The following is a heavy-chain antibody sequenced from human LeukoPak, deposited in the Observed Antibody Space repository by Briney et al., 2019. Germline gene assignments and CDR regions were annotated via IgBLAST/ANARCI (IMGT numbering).Heavy chain of an antibody. Sequence: GGSLTLSCAASGFTFRDYYMSWIRQAPGKGRDWISYIGSSGSPVSYADCVKCRFTISRDNAKTSLYLQMNSLRAEDTAVYYCARLRYYYDSSGYYHWCQGTLVTVSS. D-gene: IGHD3-22*01. J-gene: IGHJ5*02. CDR3: ARLRYYYDSSGYYH. V-gene: IGHV3-11*01. CDR2: IGSSGSPV. CDR1: GFTFRDYY.